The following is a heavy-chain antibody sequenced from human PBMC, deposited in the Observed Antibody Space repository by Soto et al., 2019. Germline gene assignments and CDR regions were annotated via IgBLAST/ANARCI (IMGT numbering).Heavy chain of an antibody. Sequence: QVQLVQSGAEVKKPGASVKVSCKASGYTFTSYGISWVRQAPGQGLEWMGWISAYNGNTNDAQKPQGTATMTTATSTTTAYMGLRALRSDDTAVYYCARAVAGPLFSDYWGQGTLVTVSS. J-gene: IGHJ4*02. CDR1: GYTFTSYG. V-gene: IGHV1-18*01. D-gene: IGHD6-19*01. CDR2: ISAYNGNT. CDR3: ARAVAGPLFSDY.